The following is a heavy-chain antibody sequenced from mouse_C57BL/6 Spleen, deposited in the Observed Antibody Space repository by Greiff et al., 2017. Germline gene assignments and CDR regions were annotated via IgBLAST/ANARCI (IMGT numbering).Heavy chain of an antibody. D-gene: IGHD2-1*01. CDR2: FYPGSGSI. V-gene: IGHV1-62-2*01. CDR1: GYTFTEYT. Sequence: QVQLQQSGAELVKPGAAVKLSCKASGYTFTEYTIHWVQQRSGQGLEWIGWFYPGSGSIKYNEKFKDKATLTADKSSSTVYMELSRLTSDDSAVYFCARHEERFDYGNWGAMDYWGQGTSVTVSS. J-gene: IGHJ4*01. CDR3: ARHEERFDYGNWGAMDY.